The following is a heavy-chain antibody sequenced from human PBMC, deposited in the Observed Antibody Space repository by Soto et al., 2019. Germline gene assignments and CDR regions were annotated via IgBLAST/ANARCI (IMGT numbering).Heavy chain of an antibody. Sequence: QVQLVQSGAEVKKPGSSVKVSCKASGGTFSSYAISWVRQAPGQGLEWMGGSIPIFGTANYAQKFQGRVTITAXXXTXXAHMELSPRRSADTAVYSCATHPFAPSTYYSGMDVWGQGTPVTVSS. CDR3: ATHPFAPSTYYSGMDV. CDR1: GGTFSSYA. D-gene: IGHD3-16*01. V-gene: IGHV1-69*12. J-gene: IGHJ6*02. CDR2: SIPIFGTA.